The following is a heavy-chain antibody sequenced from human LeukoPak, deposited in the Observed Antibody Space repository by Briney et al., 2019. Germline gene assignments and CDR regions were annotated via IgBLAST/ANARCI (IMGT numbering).Heavy chain of an antibody. CDR1: GYTFTSYG. CDR2: ISAYNGNT. D-gene: IGHD2-15*01. CDR3: ARDRWIYCSGGSCYFDY. V-gene: IGHV1-18*01. Sequence: GASVKVSCKASGYTFTSYGISWVRQAAGQGLEWMGWISAYNGNTNYAQKLQGRVTMTTDTSTSTAYMELRSLRSDDTAVYYCARDRWIYCSGGSCYFDYWGQGTLVTVSS. J-gene: IGHJ4*02.